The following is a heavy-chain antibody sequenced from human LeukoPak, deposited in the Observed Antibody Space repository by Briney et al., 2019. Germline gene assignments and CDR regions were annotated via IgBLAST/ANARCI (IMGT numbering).Heavy chain of an antibody. CDR2: IIPILGIA. J-gene: IGHJ6*02. CDR3: ARVGYYGSGSSVPYGMDV. V-gene: IGHV1-69*04. CDR1: GGAFSSYA. Sequence: VASVKASCKASGGAFSSYAISWVRQAPGQGLEWMGRIIPILGIANYAQKFQGRVTITADKSTSTAYMELSSLRSEDTAVYYCARVGYYGSGSSVPYGMDVWGQGTTVTVSS. D-gene: IGHD3-10*01.